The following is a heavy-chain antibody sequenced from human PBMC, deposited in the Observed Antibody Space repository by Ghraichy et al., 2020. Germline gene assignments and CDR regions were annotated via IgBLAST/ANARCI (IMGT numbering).Heavy chain of an antibody. Sequence: SETLSLTCTVSGGSISSSSYYWGWIRQPPGKGLEWIGSIYYSGSTYYNPSLKSRVTISVDTSKNQFSLKLSSVTAADTAVYYCARGERGYYDSSGNLDLWGRGTLVTVSS. D-gene: IGHD3-22*01. CDR3: ARGERGYYDSSGNLDL. J-gene: IGHJ2*01. CDR2: IYYSGST. V-gene: IGHV4-39*07. CDR1: GGSISSSSYY.